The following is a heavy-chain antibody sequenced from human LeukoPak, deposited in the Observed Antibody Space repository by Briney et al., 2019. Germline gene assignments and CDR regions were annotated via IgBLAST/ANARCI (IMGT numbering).Heavy chain of an antibody. V-gene: IGHV4-34*01. CDR1: GGSFSGYY. J-gene: IGHJ4*02. CDR3: ARHQYYDFWSGYYSFDY. Sequence: SETLSLTCAVYGGSFSGYYWSWIRQPPGKGLEWIGEINHSGSTNYDPSLKSRVTISVDTSKNQFSLNLSSVTAADTAVYYCARHQYYDFWSGYYSFDYWGQGTLVTVSS. D-gene: IGHD3-3*01. CDR2: INHSGST.